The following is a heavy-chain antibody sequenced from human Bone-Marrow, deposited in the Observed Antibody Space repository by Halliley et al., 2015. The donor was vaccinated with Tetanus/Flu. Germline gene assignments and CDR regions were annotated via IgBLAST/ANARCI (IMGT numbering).Heavy chain of an antibody. CDR3: ARGPHTPGLRSFDWYLDS. J-gene: IGHJ4*02. CDR2: ISGKNGNT. D-gene: IGHD3-9*01. V-gene: IGHV1-18*01. Sequence: QLVQSGGEVKKPGASVKVSCKASGYTFGRYGISWVRQAPGQGLEWMGWISGKNGNTNYAQKVQGRVTMTTDTSTSTAYMELRSLRFDDTALYFCARGPHTPGLRSFDWYLDSWGQGTLVTVSS. CDR1: GYTFGRYG.